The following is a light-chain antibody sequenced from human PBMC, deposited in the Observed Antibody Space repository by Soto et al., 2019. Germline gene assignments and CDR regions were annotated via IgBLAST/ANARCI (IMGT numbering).Light chain of an antibody. Sequence: ISLTQSPDTLSLCPGGRSTLSCMASESVGSSYVAWYQKKPGQAPRLLIYGASSRASGIPNRFSGSGSGTDFTLTIGRLEPEDFAVYYCQQYSRSPLTFGGGTKVDIK. CDR1: ESVGSSY. CDR3: QQYSRSPLT. J-gene: IGKJ4*01. CDR2: GAS. V-gene: IGKV3-20*01.